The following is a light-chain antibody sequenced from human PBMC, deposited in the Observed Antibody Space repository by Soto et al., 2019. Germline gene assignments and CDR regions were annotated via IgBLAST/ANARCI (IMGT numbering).Light chain of an antibody. CDR1: QSVSGW. CDR3: QHYNDYSYT. J-gene: IGKJ2*01. Sequence: DIQMTQSPSTLSASVGDRVAISCRARQSVSGWLAWYQQKPGKVPKLLIYQAFTLEHGVQSRFSDSGSGTDFPLTFSSLQPDDPATYYCQHYNDYSYTLRQGTNLQIK. V-gene: IGKV1-5*03. CDR2: QAF.